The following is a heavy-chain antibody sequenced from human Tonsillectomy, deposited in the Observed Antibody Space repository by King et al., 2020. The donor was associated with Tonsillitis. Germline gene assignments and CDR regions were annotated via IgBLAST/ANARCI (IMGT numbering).Heavy chain of an antibody. D-gene: IGHD3-22*01. J-gene: IGHJ4*02. Sequence: VQLVESGGALVKPGGSLRLSCAASGFNFSDYYMTWIRQAPGKGLEWLSYISSSGTTIYYIDSVRGRFTISRDNAKNSLYLQMSSLRAEDTAMYYCVGGKQGMIVGPTTVDSWGQGTLVTVSS. CDR3: VGGKQGMIVGPTTVDS. CDR1: GFNFSDYY. CDR2: ISSSGTTI. V-gene: IGHV3-11*01.